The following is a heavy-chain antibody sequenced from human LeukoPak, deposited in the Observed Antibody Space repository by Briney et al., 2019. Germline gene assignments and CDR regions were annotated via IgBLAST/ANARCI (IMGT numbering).Heavy chain of an antibody. CDR2: ISASGGGT. V-gene: IGHV3-23*01. Sequence: GGSLRLSCAASVFTFSYFAMSWVRQARAKGREWVSGISASGGGTYYADSVKGRFTISRDNSKNTLSLPMNRLRTEDMAVYYCADTFARLAGRMNWFDPWGQGTLVTVSS. J-gene: IGHJ5*02. CDR1: VFTFSYFA. CDR3: ADTFARLAGRMNWFDP.